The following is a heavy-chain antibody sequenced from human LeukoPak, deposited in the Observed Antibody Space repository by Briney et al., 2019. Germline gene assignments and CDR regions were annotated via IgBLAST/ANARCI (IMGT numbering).Heavy chain of an antibody. CDR2: INHSGST. J-gene: IGHJ5*02. V-gene: IGHV4-34*01. CDR3: ASRYYYSSGYSNWFHP. D-gene: IGHD3-22*01. CDR1: GGSFSGYY. Sequence: QASETLSLTCAVYGGSFSGYYWSWIRQPPGKGLEWIREINHSGSTNYNPSLKSRVTISVDTSKNQFSLKLSSVTAADTAVYYCASRYYYSSGYSNWFHPRGQGTLVTVSS.